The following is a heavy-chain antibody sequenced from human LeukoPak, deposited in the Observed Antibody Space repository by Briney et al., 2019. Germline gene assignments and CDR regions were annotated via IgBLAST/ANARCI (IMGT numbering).Heavy chain of an antibody. CDR2: INHSGST. D-gene: IGHD3-22*01. CDR3: ARGLQTYYYDSSGYCLDY. Sequence: KPSETLSLTCAVYGGSFSGYYWSWIRQPPGKGLEWIGEINHSGSTNYNPSLKSRVTISVDTSKNQFPLKLSSVTAADTAVYYCARGLQTYYYDSSGYCLDYWGQGTLVTVSS. J-gene: IGHJ4*02. CDR1: GGSFSGYY. V-gene: IGHV4-34*01.